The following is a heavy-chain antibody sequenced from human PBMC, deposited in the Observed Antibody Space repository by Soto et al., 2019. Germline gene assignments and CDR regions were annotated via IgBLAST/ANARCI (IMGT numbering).Heavy chain of an antibody. V-gene: IGHV3-21*01. D-gene: IGHD3-3*01. CDR2: ISSSSSYI. CDR1: GFTLSSYS. CDR3: ARDGFRSGDFWSGYMNYGMDV. Sequence: GGSLRLSCAASGFTLSSYSMNWVRQAPGKGLEWVSSISSSSSYIYYADSVKGRFTISRDNAKNSLYLQMNSLRAEDTAVYYCARDGFRSGDFWSGYMNYGMDVWGQGTTVTVSS. J-gene: IGHJ6*02.